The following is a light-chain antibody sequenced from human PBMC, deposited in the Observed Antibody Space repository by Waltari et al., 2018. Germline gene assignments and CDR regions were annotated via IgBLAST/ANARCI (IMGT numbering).Light chain of an antibody. V-gene: IGKV3-11*01. CDR3: QQRSNWPPLLT. CDR2: DTS. Sequence: EIVLTQSPATLSLSPGERATLSCRASQSVSRYLAWYQQKPGQPPRLLIYDTSSRATGIPAMFSGSGSETDFTLTISSLEPEDSAVYYCQQRSNWPPLLTFGGGTKVEI. CDR1: QSVSRY. J-gene: IGKJ4*01.